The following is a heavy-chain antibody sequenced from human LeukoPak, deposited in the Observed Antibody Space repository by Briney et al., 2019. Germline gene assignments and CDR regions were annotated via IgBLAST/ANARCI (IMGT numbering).Heavy chain of an antibody. D-gene: IGHD1-7*01. CDR1: GFTFSSYG. CDR2: ISSSGSST. CDR3: ATGNYNRPFDY. J-gene: IGHJ4*02. V-gene: IGHV3-23*01. Sequence: GGTLRLSCAASGFTFSSYGMSWVRQAPGKGLEWVSAISSSGSSTYYADSVKGRFTISRDNSKNTLYLQLNSLRAEDTAVYYCATGNYNRPFDYWGQGTLVTVSS.